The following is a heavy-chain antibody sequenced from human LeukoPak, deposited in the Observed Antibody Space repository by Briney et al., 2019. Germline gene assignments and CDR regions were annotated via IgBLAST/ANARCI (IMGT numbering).Heavy chain of an antibody. CDR1: GGSFSGYY. J-gene: IGHJ4*02. Sequence: LSLTCAVYGGSFSGYYWSWIRQPPGKGLEWVGFIRSKAYGGTTEYAASVKGRFTISRDDSKSIAYLQMNSLKTEDTAVYYCTRSGYSSGWELRYFDYWGQGTLVTVSS. V-gene: IGHV3-49*03. CDR3: TRSGYSSGWELRYFDY. CDR2: IRSKAYGGTT. D-gene: IGHD6-19*01.